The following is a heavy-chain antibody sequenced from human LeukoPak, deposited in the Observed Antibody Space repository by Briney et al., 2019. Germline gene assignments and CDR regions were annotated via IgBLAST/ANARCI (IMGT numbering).Heavy chain of an antibody. CDR1: GYTFTGYY. V-gene: IGHV1-2*02. CDR2: INPNSGGT. Sequence: ASVTVSCKASGYTFTGYYMHWVRQAPGQGLEWMGRINPNSGGTNYAQKFQGRVTMTRDTSISTAYMELSRLRSDDTAVDYCARVRSRYGDYTDAFDIWGQGTMVTVSS. CDR3: ARVRSRYGDYTDAFDI. D-gene: IGHD4-17*01. J-gene: IGHJ3*02.